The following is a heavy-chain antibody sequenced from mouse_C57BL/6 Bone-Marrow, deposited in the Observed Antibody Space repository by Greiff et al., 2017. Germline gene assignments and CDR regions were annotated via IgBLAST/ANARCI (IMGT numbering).Heavy chain of an antibody. Sequence: EVKLQESGPGLVKPSQSLSLTCSVTGYSITSGYYWNWNRQFPGNQLEWMDYISYDGSNNYNPSLKNRITITSDTSKNQFFMKLNSVTTEDTATYYCARDDYDGPRDYWGQGTTLTVSS. J-gene: IGHJ2*01. CDR2: ISYDGSN. D-gene: IGHD2-4*01. CDR1: GYSITSGYY. V-gene: IGHV3-6*01. CDR3: ARDDYDGPRDY.